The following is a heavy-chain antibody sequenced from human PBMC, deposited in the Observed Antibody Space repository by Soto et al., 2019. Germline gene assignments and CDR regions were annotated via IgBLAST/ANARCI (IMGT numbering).Heavy chain of an antibody. J-gene: IGHJ4*02. CDR3: ARGGGYYDSSGYYPFDY. Sequence: PGGSLRRSCAASGFTFSSYGMHWVRQAPGKGLEWVAVISYDGSNKYYADSVKGRFTISRGNSKNTLYLQMNSLRAEDTAVYYCARGGGYYDSSGYYPFDYWGQGTLVTVSS. CDR1: GFTFSSYG. D-gene: IGHD3-22*01. CDR2: ISYDGSNK. V-gene: IGHV3-30*03.